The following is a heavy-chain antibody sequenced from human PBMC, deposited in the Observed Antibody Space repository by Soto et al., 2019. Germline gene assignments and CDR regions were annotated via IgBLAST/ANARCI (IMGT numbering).Heavy chain of an antibody. V-gene: IGHV4-31*03. D-gene: IGHD2-2*01. CDR2: IFYSGST. CDR3: ASYQQSYAYDI. J-gene: IGHJ3*02. Sequence: PSETLSLTCTVSGGSISSGGYYWSWIRQHPGKGLEWIGYIFYSGSTYYNPSLKSRVTISVDTSKNQFSLKLSSVTAADTAVYYCASYQQSYAYDIWGQGTMVTVSS. CDR1: GGSISSGGYY.